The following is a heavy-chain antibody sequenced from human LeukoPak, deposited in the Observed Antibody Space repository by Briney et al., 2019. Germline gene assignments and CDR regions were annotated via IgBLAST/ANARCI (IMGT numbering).Heavy chain of an antibody. V-gene: IGHV4-61*02. CDR3: ARIGLGELSFLPEEAFDI. CDR1: GGSISSGSDY. J-gene: IGHJ3*02. D-gene: IGHD3-16*02. CDR2: IYFRGST. Sequence: SETLSLTCTVSGGSISSGSDYWSWIRQPAGKGLEWIGRIYFRGSTNYNPSLKSRVTISIDTSKNQFSLNVSSVTAADTAVYYRARIGLGELSFLPEEAFDIWGQGTMVTVSS.